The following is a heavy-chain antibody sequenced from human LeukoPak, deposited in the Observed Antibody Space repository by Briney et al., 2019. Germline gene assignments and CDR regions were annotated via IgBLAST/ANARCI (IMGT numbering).Heavy chain of an antibody. CDR3: ARAIAAADNY. CDR1: GFTFSNYA. D-gene: IGHD6-13*01. V-gene: IGHV3-30*04. CDR2: ISYDGSNK. Sequence: GGSPRLSCAASGFTFSNYAIHWVCQAPGKGLEWVAVISYDGSNKYYADSVKGRFTISRDNSKNTLYLQMNSLRAEDTAVYYCARAIAAADNYWGQGTLVTVSS. J-gene: IGHJ4*02.